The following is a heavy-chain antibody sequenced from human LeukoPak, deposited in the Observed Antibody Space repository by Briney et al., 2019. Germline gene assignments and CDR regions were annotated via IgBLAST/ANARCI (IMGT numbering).Heavy chain of an antibody. CDR1: GFTFSNFW. J-gene: IGHJ4*02. D-gene: IGHD6-19*01. CDR3: AKDNRRHYTSGPNPDSLH. Sequence: PGGSLRLSCAASGFTFSNFWMHWVRQAPGKGLVWVALIYGDGSFTRYADSVKGRFTISRDNAKNTLYLQMNSLRVADTAVYYCAKDNRRHYTSGPNPDSLHWGQGALVTVSS. V-gene: IGHV3-74*01. CDR2: IYGDGSFT.